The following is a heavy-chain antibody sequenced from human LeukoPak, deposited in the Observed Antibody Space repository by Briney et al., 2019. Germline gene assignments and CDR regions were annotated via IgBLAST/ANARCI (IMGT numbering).Heavy chain of an antibody. CDR2: ISSSSSYI. Sequence: PGGSLRLSCAASGFTFSSFSMSWVRQAPGKGLEWVSSISSSSSYIYYADSVKGRFTISRDNAKNSLYLQMNSLKTEDTALYFCTTSYSGNSWYDWFGPWGQGTLVTVSS. CDR3: TTSYSGNSWYDWFGP. CDR1: GFTFSSFS. J-gene: IGHJ5*02. V-gene: IGHV3-21*04. D-gene: IGHD6-13*01.